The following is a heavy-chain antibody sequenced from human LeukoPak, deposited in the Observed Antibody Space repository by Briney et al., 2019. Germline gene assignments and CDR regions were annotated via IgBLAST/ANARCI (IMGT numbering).Heavy chain of an antibody. Sequence: PGGSLRLSCAASGFTFDDYAMHWVRQAPGKGLGWVSGISWNSGSIGYADSVKGRFTISRDNAKNSLYLQMNSLRAEDTALYYCAKALGRDHDANAYDAFDIWGQGTMVTVSS. CDR2: ISWNSGSI. CDR1: GFTFDDYA. J-gene: IGHJ3*02. CDR3: AKALGRDHDANAYDAFDI. V-gene: IGHV3-9*01. D-gene: IGHD1-1*01.